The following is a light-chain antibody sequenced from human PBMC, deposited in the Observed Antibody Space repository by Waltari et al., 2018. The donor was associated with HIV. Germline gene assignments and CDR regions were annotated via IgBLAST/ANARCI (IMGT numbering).Light chain of an antibody. V-gene: IGLV2-14*03. CDR2: DVF. Sequence: QSALTQPASVSGSPGQSITISCTGTSSDIGAYEYVSWYRQHPDKAPQLLIYDVFYRPSGVSHRFSGSKSGKTASLTLSGLQAEDEAVYSCSSYTTTNTIIFGGGTKLTVL. J-gene: IGLJ2*01. CDR3: SSYTTTNTII. CDR1: SSDIGAYEY.